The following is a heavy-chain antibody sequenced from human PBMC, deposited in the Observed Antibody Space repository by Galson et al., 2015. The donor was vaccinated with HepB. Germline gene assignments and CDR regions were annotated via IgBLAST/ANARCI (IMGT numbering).Heavy chain of an antibody. D-gene: IGHD3-22*01. CDR2: ISAYNGHT. CDR3: ARALTGYHYSSGQIEN. J-gene: IGHJ4*02. CDR1: GYTFTSYG. Sequence: SVKVSCKASGYTFTSYGISWVRQAPGQGLEWMGWISAYNGHTNYAQRIQGRVTMTTDSSTSTAYMELTSLRSDDTAVYYCARALTGYHYSSGQIENWGQGTLVTVSS. V-gene: IGHV1-18*01.